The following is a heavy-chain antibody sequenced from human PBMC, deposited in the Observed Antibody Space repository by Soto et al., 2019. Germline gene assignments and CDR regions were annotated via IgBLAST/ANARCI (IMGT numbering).Heavy chain of an antibody. CDR2: IIPILGIA. D-gene: IGHD3-22*01. V-gene: IGHV1-69*04. Sequence: SVKVSCKASGGTFSSYAISWVRQAPGQGLEWMGRIIPILGIANYAQKFQGRVTITADKSTSTAYMELSSLRSEDTAVYYCARDTDSSGYYYYYYGMDVWGQGTTVTVSS. CDR1: GGTFSSYA. J-gene: IGHJ6*02. CDR3: ARDTDSSGYYYYYYGMDV.